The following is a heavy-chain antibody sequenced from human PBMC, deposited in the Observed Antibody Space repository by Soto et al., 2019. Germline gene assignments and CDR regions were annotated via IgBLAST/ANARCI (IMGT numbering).Heavy chain of an antibody. CDR3: AKVREGYDSSGSLIDAFDI. D-gene: IGHD3-22*01. CDR2: ISYDGSNK. V-gene: IGHV3-30*18. J-gene: IGHJ3*02. CDR1: GFTFSSYG. Sequence: QVQLVESGGGVVQPGRSLRLSCAASGFTFSSYGMHWVRQAPGKGLEWVAVISYDGSNKYYADSVKGRFTISRDNSKNTLYLQMNSLRAEDTAVYYCAKVREGYDSSGSLIDAFDIWGQGTMVTVSS.